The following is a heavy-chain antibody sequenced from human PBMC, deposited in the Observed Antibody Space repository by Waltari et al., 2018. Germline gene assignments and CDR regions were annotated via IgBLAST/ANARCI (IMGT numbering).Heavy chain of an antibody. Sequence: QVQLVESGGGVVQPGRSLRLSCAASGFTFSSSAMHWVRQAPGKGLEWVAVISYDGSNKYYADSVKGRFTISRDNSKNTLYLQMNSLRAEDTAVYYCAREGRFLEWFAWWGQGTLVTVSS. D-gene: IGHD3-3*01. V-gene: IGHV3-30-3*01. J-gene: IGHJ4*02. CDR1: GFTFSSSA. CDR3: AREGRFLEWFAW. CDR2: ISYDGSNK.